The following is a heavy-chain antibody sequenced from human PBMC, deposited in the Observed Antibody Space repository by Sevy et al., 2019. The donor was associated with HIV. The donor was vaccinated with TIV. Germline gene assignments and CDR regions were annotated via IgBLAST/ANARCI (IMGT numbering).Heavy chain of an antibody. J-gene: IGHJ4*02. CDR3: TTGVWDDYGDKVPFDY. V-gene: IGHV3-15*01. D-gene: IGHD4-17*01. Sequence: GGSLRLSCAASGLTFSNAWMSWVRQAPGKGLEWVGRIKSKIDGGTTDYATPVKGRFTISRDDSDNTLYLQMNSLKTEDTAVYYCTTGVWDDYGDKVPFDYWGQGTLVTVSS. CDR1: GLTFSNAW. CDR2: IKSKIDGGTT.